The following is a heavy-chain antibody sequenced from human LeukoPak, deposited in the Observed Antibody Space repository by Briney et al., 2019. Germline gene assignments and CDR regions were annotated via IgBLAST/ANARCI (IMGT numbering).Heavy chain of an antibody. J-gene: IGHJ4*02. CDR1: GFTFDDYA. Sequence: GRSLRLSCAASGFTFDDYAMHWVRQAPGKGLEWVSGISWNSGSIGYADSVKGRFTISRDNAKNSLYLQMNSLRAEDTALYYCAKDSGYDYVWGSYRNPDFDYWGQGTLVTVSS. D-gene: IGHD3-16*02. V-gene: IGHV3-9*01. CDR3: AKDSGYDYVWGSYRNPDFDY. CDR2: ISWNSGSI.